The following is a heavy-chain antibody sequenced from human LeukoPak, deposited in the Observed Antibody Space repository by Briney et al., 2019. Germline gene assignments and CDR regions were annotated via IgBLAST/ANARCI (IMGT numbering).Heavy chain of an antibody. J-gene: IGHJ4*02. V-gene: IGHV1-69*13. CDR2: IIPIFGTA. Sequence: GASVKVSCKASGGTFSSYAISWVRQAPGQGLEWIGGIIPIFGTANYAQKFQGRVTITADESTSTAYMELSSLRSEDTAVYYCARVILEWSFYFDYWGQGTLVTVSS. CDR3: ARVILEWSFYFDY. CDR1: GGTFSSYA. D-gene: IGHD3-3*01.